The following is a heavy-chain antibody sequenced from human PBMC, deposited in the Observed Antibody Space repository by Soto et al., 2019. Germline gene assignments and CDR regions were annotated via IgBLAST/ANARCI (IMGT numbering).Heavy chain of an antibody. Sequence: GWSLRLSGTAAGFTFRSKAVSSVRQAPGKGLEWVSSISGSTGTTYYADSVKGRFTISRDNSKNTLFLQMHSLRAEDTAVYFCAKTKNPSASYGDYDYWGQGSLVPVSS. CDR1: GFTFRSKA. J-gene: IGHJ4*02. V-gene: IGHV3-23*01. D-gene: IGHD4-17*01. CDR3: AKTKNPSASYGDYDY. CDR2: ISGSTGTT.